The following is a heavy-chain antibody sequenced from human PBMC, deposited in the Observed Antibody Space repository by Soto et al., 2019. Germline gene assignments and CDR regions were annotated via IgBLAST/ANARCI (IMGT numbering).Heavy chain of an antibody. J-gene: IGHJ6*02. CDR1: GGTFSSYA. Sequence: QVQLVQSGAEVKKPGSSVKVSCKASGGTFSSYAISWVRQAPGQGLEWMGGIIPIFGTANYAQKFQGRVTITADDSASTAYRERSSLRSEDTAVYYCARHYDILTGYFPYYDGMDVWGQGTTVTVSS. CDR3: ARHYDILTGYFPYYDGMDV. CDR2: IIPIFGTA. D-gene: IGHD3-9*01. V-gene: IGHV1-69*12.